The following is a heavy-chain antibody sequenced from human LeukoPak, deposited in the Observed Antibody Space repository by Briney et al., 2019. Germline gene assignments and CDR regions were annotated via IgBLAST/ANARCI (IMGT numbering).Heavy chain of an antibody. CDR2: INHNGNVN. J-gene: IGHJ4*02. D-gene: IGHD4-11*01. Sequence: GGSLRLSCAASGFTFSSYWMNWARQAPGKGLEWVASINHNGNVNYYVDSVKGRFTISRDNAKNSLYLQMNSLRAEDTAVYYCARVDYPFDYWGQGTLVTVSS. CDR1: GFTFSSYW. CDR3: ARVDYPFDY. V-gene: IGHV3-7*01.